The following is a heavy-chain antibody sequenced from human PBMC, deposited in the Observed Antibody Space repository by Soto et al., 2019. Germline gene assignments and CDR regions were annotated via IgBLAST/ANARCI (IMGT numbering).Heavy chain of an antibody. Sequence: GASVKVSCKASGYTFTSYYMHWVRQAPGQGLEWMGIINPSGGSTSYAQKFQGRVTMTRDTSTSTVYMELSSLRSEDTAVYYCARVRSECSGGSCYSDFDYWGQGTLVTVSS. CDR3: ARVRSECSGGSCYSDFDY. V-gene: IGHV1-46*03. J-gene: IGHJ4*02. CDR2: INPSGGST. D-gene: IGHD2-15*01. CDR1: GYTFTSYY.